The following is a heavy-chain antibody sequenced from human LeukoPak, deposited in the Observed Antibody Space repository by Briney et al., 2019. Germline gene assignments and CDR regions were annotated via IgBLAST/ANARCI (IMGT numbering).Heavy chain of an antibody. J-gene: IGHJ4*02. D-gene: IGHD3-10*01. CDR2: VSHSESS. CDR3: ASHYQHSGTDY. CDR1: GGSMNSYH. V-gene: IGHV4-59*08. Sequence: SETLSLTCTVSGGSMNSYHWSWIRQSPGKGLEWIGYVSHSESSLYNPSFKSRVIISVDASKNQFSLSLTSVTAADTAVYYCASHYQHSGTDYWGQGSLVIVSS.